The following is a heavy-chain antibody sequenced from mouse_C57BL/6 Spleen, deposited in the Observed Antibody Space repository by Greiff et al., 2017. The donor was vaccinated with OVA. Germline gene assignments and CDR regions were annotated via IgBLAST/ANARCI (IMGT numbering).Heavy chain of an antibody. CDR2: INPNNGGT. J-gene: IGHJ3*01. CDR3: VYDYDEGWFAY. D-gene: IGHD2-4*01. V-gene: IGHV1-22*01. CDR1: GYTFTDYN. Sequence: EVQRVESGPELVKPGASVKMSCKASGYTFTDYNMHWVKQSHGKSLEWIGYINPNNGGTSYNQKFKGKATLTVNKSSSTAYMELRSLTSEDSAVYYCVYDYDEGWFAYWGQGTLVTVSA.